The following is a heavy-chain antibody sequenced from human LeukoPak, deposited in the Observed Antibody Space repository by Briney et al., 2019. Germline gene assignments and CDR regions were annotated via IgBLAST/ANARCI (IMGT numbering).Heavy chain of an antibody. Sequence: SETLSLTCVVSGGSIRSGGYSWSWIRQPPGKGLEWIGYIYYSGSTYYNPSLKSRVTISVDTSKNQFSLKLTSVTAADTAVYYCARARPLGFTIPDYWGQGTLVTVSS. V-gene: IGHV4-30-4*07. CDR2: IYYSGST. CDR3: ARARPLGFTIPDY. J-gene: IGHJ4*02. CDR1: GGSIRSGGYS. D-gene: IGHD3-9*01.